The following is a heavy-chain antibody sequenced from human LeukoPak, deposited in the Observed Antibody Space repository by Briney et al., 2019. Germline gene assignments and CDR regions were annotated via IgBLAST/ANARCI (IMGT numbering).Heavy chain of an antibody. D-gene: IGHD3-9*01. CDR2: INPNNGGT. CDR3: ARDHYDILTGYLYYYYYYMDV. CDR1: GYSLTVYY. V-gene: IGHV1-18*04. J-gene: IGHJ6*03. Sequence: ASVKVSCKASGYSLTVYYIHWVRQAPGQGLEWMGWINPNNGGTNYAQKLQGRVTMTTDTSTSTAYMELRSLRSDDTAVYYCARDHYDILTGYLYYYYYYMDVWGKGTTVTISS.